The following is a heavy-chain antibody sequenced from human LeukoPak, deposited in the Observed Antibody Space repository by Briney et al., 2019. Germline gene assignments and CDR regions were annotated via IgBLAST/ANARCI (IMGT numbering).Heavy chain of an antibody. V-gene: IGHV4-30-4*08. CDR3: ARSTQTGDPNFDY. J-gene: IGHJ4*02. Sequence: PSQTLSRTCTVSGGSISRGDYYWSWIRQPPGKGLEWIGYIYYSGSTYYNPSLKSRVTISVDTSKNQFSLKLSSVTAADTAVYYCARSTQTGDPNFDYWGQGTLVTVPS. D-gene: IGHD7-27*01. CDR1: GGSISRGDYY. CDR2: IYYSGST.